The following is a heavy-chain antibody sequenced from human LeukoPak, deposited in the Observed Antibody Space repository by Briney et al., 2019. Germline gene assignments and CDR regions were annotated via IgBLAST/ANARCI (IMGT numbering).Heavy chain of an antibody. CDR2: INYSGST. D-gene: IGHD7-27*01. CDR3: ARDPWGSRTLEVFDI. CDR1: GGSFSGYY. V-gene: IGHV4-34*01. J-gene: IGHJ3*02. Sequence: SETLSLTCAVYGGSFSGYYWSWIRQPPGKGLEWIGEINYSGSTNYNPSLKSRVTISVDTSKNQFSLKLSSVTAADTAVYYCARDPWGSRTLEVFDIWGQGTMVTVSS.